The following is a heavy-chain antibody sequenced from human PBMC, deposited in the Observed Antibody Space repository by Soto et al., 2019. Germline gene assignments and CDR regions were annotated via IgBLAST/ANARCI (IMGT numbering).Heavy chain of an antibody. D-gene: IGHD1-20*01. J-gene: IGHJ3*02. CDR1: GFTFSSYA. Sequence: GGSLRLSCAASGFTFSSYAMHWVRQAPGKGLEYVSAISSNGGSTYYANSVKGRFTISRDNSKNTLYLQMGSLRAEDMAVYYCASQRNNWNDVGAFDIWGQGTMVTVSS. CDR3: ASQRNNWNDVGAFDI. CDR2: ISSNGGST. V-gene: IGHV3-64*01.